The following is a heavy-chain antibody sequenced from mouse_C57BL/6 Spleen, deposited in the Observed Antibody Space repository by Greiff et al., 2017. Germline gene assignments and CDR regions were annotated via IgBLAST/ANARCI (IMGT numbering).Heavy chain of an antibody. CDR2: ISDGGSYT. CDR1: GFTFSSYA. V-gene: IGHV5-4*01. Sequence: DVMLVESGGGLVKPGGSLKLSCAASGFTFSSYAMSWVRQTPEKRLEWVATISDGGSYTYYTDNVKGLFTISRDTAKNNLYLQMSHLKSEDTAMYYCARDGDYYFDYWGQGTTLTVSS. J-gene: IGHJ2*01. CDR3: ARDGDYYFDY. D-gene: IGHD2-13*01.